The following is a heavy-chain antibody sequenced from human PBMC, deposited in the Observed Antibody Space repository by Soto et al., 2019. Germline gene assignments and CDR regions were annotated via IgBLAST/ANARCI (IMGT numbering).Heavy chain of an antibody. J-gene: IGHJ6*02. CDR3: AKVYDSSGYYYCYYGMDV. Sequence: GASVKVSCKASGYTFTSYDINWVRQATGQGLEWMGWMNPNSGNTGYAQKFQGRVTMTRNTSISTAYMELSSLRSEDTAVYYCAKVYDSSGYYYCYYGMDVWGQGTTVTVSS. CDR1: GYTFTSYD. CDR2: MNPNSGNT. D-gene: IGHD3-22*01. V-gene: IGHV1-8*01.